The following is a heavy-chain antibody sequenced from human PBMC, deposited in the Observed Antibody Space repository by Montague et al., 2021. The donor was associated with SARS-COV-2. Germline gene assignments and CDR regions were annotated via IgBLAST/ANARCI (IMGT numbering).Heavy chain of an antibody. CDR2: SYHSGTT. V-gene: IGHV4-38-2*02. Sequence: SETLSLTCTVSGYSINSNYYCGWIRQPPGKGLEWIGCSYHSGTTYYHPPLNSRVIISLDTTNNNFSLKETSVTAADTAVYYWARAPYYGPGPPYHFDYWGRGTLVTVSS. J-gene: IGHJ4*02. D-gene: IGHD3-10*01. CDR1: GYSINSNYY. CDR3: ARAPYYGPGPPYHFDY.